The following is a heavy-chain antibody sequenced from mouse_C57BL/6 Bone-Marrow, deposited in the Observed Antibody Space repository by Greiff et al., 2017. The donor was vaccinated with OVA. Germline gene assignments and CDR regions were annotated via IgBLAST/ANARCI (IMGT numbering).Heavy chain of an antibody. CDR3: TTHSNDRAWFAY. Sequence: EVQLQQSGAELVRPGASVKLSCTASGFNIKDDYMHWVKQRPEQGLEWIGWIDPENGDTEYASKFQGKATITADTSSNTAYLQLSSLTSEDTAVYYCTTHSNDRAWFAYWGQGTLVTVSA. CDR1: GFNIKDDY. V-gene: IGHV14-4*01. CDR2: IDPENGDT. D-gene: IGHD2-12*01. J-gene: IGHJ3*01.